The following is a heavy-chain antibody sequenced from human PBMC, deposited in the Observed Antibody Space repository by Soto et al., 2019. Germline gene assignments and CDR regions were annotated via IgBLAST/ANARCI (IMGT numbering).Heavy chain of an antibody. CDR3: AKDSRGYSYGLPLDY. J-gene: IGHJ4*02. CDR2: ISGSGGST. Sequence: GGSLRLSCAASGFTFSSYAMSWVRQAPGKGLEWVSAISGSGGSTYYADSVKGRFTISRDNSKNTLYLQMNSLRAEDTAVYYCAKDSRGYSYGLPLDYWGQGTLVTVSS. CDR1: GFTFSSYA. D-gene: IGHD5-18*01. V-gene: IGHV3-23*01.